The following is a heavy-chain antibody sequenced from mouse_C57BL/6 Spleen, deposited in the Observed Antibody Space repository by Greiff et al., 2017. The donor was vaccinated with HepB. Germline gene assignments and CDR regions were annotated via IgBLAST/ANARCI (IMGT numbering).Heavy chain of an antibody. CDR2: IDPSDSYT. J-gene: IGHJ2*01. CDR1: GYTFTSYW. D-gene: IGHD2-5*01. Sequence: VQLQQPGAELVMPGASVKLSCKASGYTFTSYWMHWVKQRPGQGLEWIGEIDPSDSYTNYNQKFKGKSTVTVDKSSSTAYMQLSSLTSEDSAVYYCARAYYSNHDYWGQGTTLTVSS. CDR3: ARAYYSNHDY. V-gene: IGHV1-69*01.